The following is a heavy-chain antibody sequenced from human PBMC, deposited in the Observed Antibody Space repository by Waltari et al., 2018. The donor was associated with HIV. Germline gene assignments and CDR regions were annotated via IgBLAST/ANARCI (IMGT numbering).Heavy chain of an antibody. Sequence: QVQLVESGGGVVQPGGSLRLSCAASGFTFTTYAMHWVRQAPGKGRGWGAFVRYDGSNKYYADSVKGRFTISRDNSKNTLYLQMNSLRADDTAVYYCARDPSPPILYDILTGYYFDYWGQGTLVTVSS. CDR2: VRYDGSNK. CDR3: ARDPSPPILYDILTGYYFDY. D-gene: IGHD3-9*01. CDR1: GFTFTTYA. J-gene: IGHJ4*02. V-gene: IGHV3-30*02.